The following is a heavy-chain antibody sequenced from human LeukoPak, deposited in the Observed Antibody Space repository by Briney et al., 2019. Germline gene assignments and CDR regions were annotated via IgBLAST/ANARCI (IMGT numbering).Heavy chain of an antibody. D-gene: IGHD6-6*01. J-gene: IGHJ5*02. Sequence: PGGSLRLSCAASGFTFSSYWMSWVRQAPGKGLEWVSSISSSSSYIYYADSVKGRFTISRDNAKNSLYLQMNSLRAEDTAVYYCARGARWTNWFDPWGQGTLVTVSS. CDR1: GFTFSSYW. CDR2: ISSSSSYI. V-gene: IGHV3-21*01. CDR3: ARGARWTNWFDP.